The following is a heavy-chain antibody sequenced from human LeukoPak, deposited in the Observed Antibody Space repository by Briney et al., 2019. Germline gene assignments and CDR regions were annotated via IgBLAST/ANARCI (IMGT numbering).Heavy chain of an antibody. CDR2: IYYSGST. CDR1: GGSISSYY. D-gene: IGHD3-10*01. Sequence: SENLSLTCTVSGGSISSYYWSWIRQPPGKGLEWIGYIYYSGSTNYNPSLKSRVTISVDTSKNQFSLKLSSVTAADTAVYYCARDPAGSGWFDPWGQGTLVTVSS. J-gene: IGHJ5*02. V-gene: IGHV4-59*01. CDR3: ARDPAGSGWFDP.